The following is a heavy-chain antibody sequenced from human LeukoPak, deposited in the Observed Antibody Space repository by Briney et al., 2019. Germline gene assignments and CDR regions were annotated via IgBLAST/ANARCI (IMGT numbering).Heavy chain of an antibody. D-gene: IGHD2-15*01. Sequence: GGSLSLSCAASGFAISTYFRHWVRQAPGKGLVWVSRINSVGINTSYADSVKGRFTISRDNAKNTLYLQMNSLRAEDTAVYYCARDQLVAYFDYWGQGTLVTVSS. CDR2: INSVGINT. V-gene: IGHV3-74*01. J-gene: IGHJ4*02. CDR3: ARDQLVAYFDY. CDR1: GFAISTYF.